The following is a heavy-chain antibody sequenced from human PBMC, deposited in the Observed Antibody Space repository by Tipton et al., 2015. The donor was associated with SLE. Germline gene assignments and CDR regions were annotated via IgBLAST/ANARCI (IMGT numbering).Heavy chain of an antibody. J-gene: IGHJ6*03. CDR1: GDSISPYY. V-gene: IGHV4-59*06. CDR2: IYHTWIT. Sequence: GLVKPSETLSLTCTVSGDSISPYYWSWIRQHPGKGLEWIGNIYHTWITSYNPSLKSRVMISVDTSKKQFSLKLTSVTAADTAVYYCARFRGDDYGISYYYYYMDVWGTGTTVTFSS. D-gene: IGHD4-17*01. CDR3: ARFRGDDYGISYYYYYMDV.